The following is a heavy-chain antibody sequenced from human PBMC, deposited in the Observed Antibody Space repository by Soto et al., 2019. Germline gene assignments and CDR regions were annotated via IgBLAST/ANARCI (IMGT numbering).Heavy chain of an antibody. V-gene: IGHV3-33*01. J-gene: IGHJ4*02. CDR3: ARAKGGIYSYGSPGDY. CDR1: GFTFSSYG. Sequence: QVQLVESGGGVVQPGRSLRLSCAASGFTFSSYGMHRVRQAPGKGREWVAVIWYDGSNKYYADSVKGRFTISRDTSKNTLYLQMNSLRAEDTAVYYCARAKGGIYSYGSPGDYWGQGTLVTVSS. CDR2: IWYDGSNK. D-gene: IGHD5-18*01.